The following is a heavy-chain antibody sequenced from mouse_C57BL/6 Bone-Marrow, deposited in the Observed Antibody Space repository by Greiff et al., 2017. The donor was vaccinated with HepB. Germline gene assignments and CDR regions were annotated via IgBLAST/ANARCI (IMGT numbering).Heavy chain of an antibody. V-gene: IGHV14-3*01. Sequence: EVQGVESVAELVRPGASVKLSCTASGFNIKNTYMHWVKQRPEQGLEWIGRIDPANGNTKYAPKFQGKATITADTSSNTAYLQLSSLTSEDTAIYYCARCSITTVVSFDYWGQGTTLTVSS. J-gene: IGHJ2*01. D-gene: IGHD1-1*01. CDR1: GFNIKNTY. CDR3: ARCSITTVVSFDY. CDR2: IDPANGNT.